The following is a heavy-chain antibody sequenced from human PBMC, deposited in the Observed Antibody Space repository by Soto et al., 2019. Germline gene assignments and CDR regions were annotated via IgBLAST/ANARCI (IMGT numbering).Heavy chain of an antibody. Sequence: GGSLRLSCAAPGFAFSGFEMNWVRQAPGKGLEWVSYISSGASNMYYADSVKGRFTISRDNAQSSLYLQMNSLRVEDTAVYYCARDPNYDFWSGYRNKEGTYGMDVWGQGTTVTVSS. CDR2: ISSGASNM. D-gene: IGHD3-3*01. CDR1: GFAFSGFE. CDR3: ARDPNYDFWSGYRNKEGTYGMDV. V-gene: IGHV3-48*03. J-gene: IGHJ6*02.